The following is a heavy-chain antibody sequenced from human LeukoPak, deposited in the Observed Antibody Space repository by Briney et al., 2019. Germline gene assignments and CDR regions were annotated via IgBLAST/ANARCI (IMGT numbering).Heavy chain of an antibody. Sequence: GASVKVSCKASGYTFTSYAISWVRQAPGQGLEWMGWISVYNGNTDYAQKLQGRVTMTTDTSTSTTYMELRSLGSDDTAVYYCARDPYDTDAFDIWGQGTMVTVSS. CDR2: ISVYNGNT. CDR1: GYTFTSYA. V-gene: IGHV1-18*01. D-gene: IGHD3-22*01. J-gene: IGHJ3*02. CDR3: ARDPYDTDAFDI.